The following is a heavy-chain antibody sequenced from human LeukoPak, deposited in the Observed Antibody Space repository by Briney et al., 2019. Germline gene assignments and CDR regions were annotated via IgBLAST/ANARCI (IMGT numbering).Heavy chain of an antibody. D-gene: IGHD6-6*01. CDR1: GFTFSSYS. Sequence: PGGSLRLSCAASGFTFSSYSMNWVRQAPGKGLEWVSYISSSSSTIYYADSVKGRFTISRDNAKNSLYLQMNGLRAEDTAVYYCAPGAYSSSSDYYYYGMDVWGQGTTVTVSS. CDR2: ISSSSSTI. J-gene: IGHJ6*02. V-gene: IGHV3-48*01. CDR3: APGAYSSSSDYYYYGMDV.